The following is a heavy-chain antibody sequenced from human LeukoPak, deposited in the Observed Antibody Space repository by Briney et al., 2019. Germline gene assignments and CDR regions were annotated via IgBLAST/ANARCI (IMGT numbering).Heavy chain of an antibody. D-gene: IGHD3-9*01. CDR1: GFTLSDYY. Sequence: PGGSLRLSCAASGFTLSDYYISWIRQAPGKGLEWVSYISSSSSYTNYADSVKGRFTISRDNAKNSLYLQMNSLRAEDTAVYYCARAVTNYDILTGYYMDYFDYWGQGTLVTVSS. CDR2: ISSSSSYT. J-gene: IGHJ4*02. V-gene: IGHV3-11*05. CDR3: ARAVTNYDILTGYYMDYFDY.